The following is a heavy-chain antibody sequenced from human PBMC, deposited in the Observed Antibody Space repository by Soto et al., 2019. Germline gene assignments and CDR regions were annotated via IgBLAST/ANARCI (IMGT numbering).Heavy chain of an antibody. Sequence: GGSLRHPFAASGFTFSSYSMSWLPQAPGKGLEWVASIKQDGSERYYVDSVKGRFTISRDNAKNSLYLQMNSLRAEDTAVYYCARMWLFNPFDYWGQGNQVTVSS. CDR1: GFTFSSYS. V-gene: IGHV3-7*01. D-gene: IGHD3-22*01. CDR3: ARMWLFNPFDY. J-gene: IGHJ4*02. CDR2: IKQDGSER.